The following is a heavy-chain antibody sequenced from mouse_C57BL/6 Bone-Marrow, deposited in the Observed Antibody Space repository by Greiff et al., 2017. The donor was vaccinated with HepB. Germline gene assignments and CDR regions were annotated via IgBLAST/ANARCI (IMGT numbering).Heavy chain of an antibody. CDR1: EYAFPSHD. J-gene: IGHJ2*01. CDR2: INSDGGST. V-gene: IGHV5-2*01. Sequence: EVQLVESGGGLVQPGESLKLSCESNEYAFPSHDMSWVRKTPEKRLELVAAINSDGGSTYYTDTMESRFIISRDNTKKTLYLQMSRLRSEDTALYYCARHETIVTTDYWGQGTTLTVSS. CDR3: ARHETIVTTDY. D-gene: IGHD2-5*01.